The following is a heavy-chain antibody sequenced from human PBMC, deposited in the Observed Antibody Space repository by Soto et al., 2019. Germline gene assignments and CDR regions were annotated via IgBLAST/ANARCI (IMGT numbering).Heavy chain of an antibody. CDR3: ARNLLYGDYGGFKDYYYYYMDV. Sequence: PGGSLRLSCAASGFTFSSYSMNWVRQAPGKGLEWVSYISSSSSTIYYADSVKGRFTISRDNAKNSLYLQMNSLRAEDTAVYYCARNLLYGDYGGFKDYYYYYMDVWGKGTTVTVSS. J-gene: IGHJ6*03. D-gene: IGHD4-17*01. V-gene: IGHV3-48*01. CDR2: ISSSSSTI. CDR1: GFTFSSYS.